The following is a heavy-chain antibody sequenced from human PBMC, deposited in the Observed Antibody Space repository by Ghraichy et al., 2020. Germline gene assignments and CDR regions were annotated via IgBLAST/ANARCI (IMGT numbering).Heavy chain of an antibody. CDR2: IKSDGTNT. V-gene: IGHV3-74*01. D-gene: IGHD2/OR15-2a*01. CDR3: VTFSPAHY. CDR1: GFTISNSW. Sequence: SCAASGFTISNSWMYWVRQAPGKGLLWVSHIKSDGTNTNYADSVKGRFTISRDNAKNTLYLQMNSLRAEDTAVYYCVTFSPAHYWGQGTLVTVSS. J-gene: IGHJ4*02.